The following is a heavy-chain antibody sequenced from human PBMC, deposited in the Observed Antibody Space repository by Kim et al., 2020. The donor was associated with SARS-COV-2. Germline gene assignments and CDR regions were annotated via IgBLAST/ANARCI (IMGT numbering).Heavy chain of an antibody. CDR2: IKSKIDGETT. V-gene: IGHV3-15*01. CDR1: GFTFSDAW. CDR3: TSSGFSIDN. J-gene: IGHJ4*02. Sequence: GGSLRLSCAASGFTFSDAWMSWVRQAPGKGLEWVGRIKSKIDGETTDYAAPVKGRFTISRDDSENILYLQMNSLETEDTAVYYCTSSGFSIDNWGQGTLV. D-gene: IGHD6-13*01.